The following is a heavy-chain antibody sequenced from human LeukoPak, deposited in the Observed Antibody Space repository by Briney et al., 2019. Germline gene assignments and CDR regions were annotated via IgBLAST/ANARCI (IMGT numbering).Heavy chain of an antibody. CDR1: VFTFSSYW. CDR3: VAAPNPDYPDY. Sequence: GGSLRLSCAASVFTFSSYWMHWVRQAPGKGLVWVSRINSDGSSTSYADSVKGRFTISRDNAKNTLYLQMNSLRAEDTAVYYCVAAPNPDYPDYCGQGIPVTVSS. D-gene: IGHD4/OR15-4a*01. CDR2: INSDGSST. V-gene: IGHV3-74*01. J-gene: IGHJ4*02.